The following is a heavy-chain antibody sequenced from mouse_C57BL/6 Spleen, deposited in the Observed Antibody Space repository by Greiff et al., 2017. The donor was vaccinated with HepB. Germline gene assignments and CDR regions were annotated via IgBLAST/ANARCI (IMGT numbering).Heavy chain of an antibody. CDR2: ISSGSSTI. CDR1: GFTFSDYG. D-gene: IGHD2-3*01. V-gene: IGHV5-17*01. J-gene: IGHJ3*01. CDR3: ARGDDGYYVAWCAY. Sequence: EVQGVESGGGLVKPGGSLKLSCAASGFTFSDYGLHWVRQAPEKGLEWVAYISSGSSTIYYADTVKGRFTISRDNAKNTLFLQMTSLRSEDTAMYYCARGDDGYYVAWCAYWGQGTLVTVSA.